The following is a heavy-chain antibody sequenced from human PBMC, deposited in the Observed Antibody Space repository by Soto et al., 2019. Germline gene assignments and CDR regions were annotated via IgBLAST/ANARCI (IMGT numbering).Heavy chain of an antibody. CDR3: ARGMNVDTDFFAY. D-gene: IGHD5-18*01. V-gene: IGHV4-31*03. Sequence: SETLSLTCTVSGGSISSGGYYWSWIRQHPGKGLEWIGYIYYSGSTYYNPSLKSRVTISVDTSKNQFSLKLSSVTAADTAVYYCARGMNVDTDFFAYWGQGTLVTVPS. CDR1: GGSISSGGYY. J-gene: IGHJ4*02. CDR2: IYYSGST.